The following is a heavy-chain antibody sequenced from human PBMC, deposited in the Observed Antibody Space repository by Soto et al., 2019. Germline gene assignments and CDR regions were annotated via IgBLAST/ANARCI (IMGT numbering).Heavy chain of an antibody. Sequence: ASVKVSCKASGYTFTSYGISWVRQVPGQGLEWMGWISAYNGNTNYAQKLQGRVTMTTDTSTSTAYMELRSLRSDDTAVYYCARDRIHSSSSDAFDIWGQGTMVTVSS. V-gene: IGHV1-18*01. CDR3: ARDRIHSSSSDAFDI. CDR1: GYTFTSYG. CDR2: ISAYNGNT. D-gene: IGHD6-13*01. J-gene: IGHJ3*02.